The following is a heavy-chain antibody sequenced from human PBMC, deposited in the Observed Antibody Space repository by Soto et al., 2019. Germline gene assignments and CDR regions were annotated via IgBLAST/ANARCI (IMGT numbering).Heavy chain of an antibody. CDR1: GASTRSTDYY. CDR3: VRTAREGAVAPHWFDR. V-gene: IGHV4-30-4*01. CDR2: VYYTGST. Sequence: SETLSLTCTVSGASTRSTDYYWSWIRQAPGKGLEWIGYVYYTGSTYYNPSLMSRLTISVDTSKNQFSLKLTSVTAAETAVYYCVRTAREGAVAPHWFDRWGQGTQVTVSS. D-gene: IGHD2-21*02. J-gene: IGHJ5*02.